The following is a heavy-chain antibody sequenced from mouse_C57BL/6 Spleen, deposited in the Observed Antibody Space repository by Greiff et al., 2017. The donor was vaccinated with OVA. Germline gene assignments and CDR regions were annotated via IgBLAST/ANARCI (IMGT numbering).Heavy chain of an antibody. CDR3: ARFYDYDEGFAY. Sequence: QVQLQQPGAELVKPGASVKLSCKASGYTFTSYWMHWVKQRPGQGLEWIGMIHPNSGSTNYNEKFKSKATLTVDKSSSTAYMQLSSLTSEDSAVYYCARFYDYDEGFAYWGQGTLVTVS. V-gene: IGHV1-64*01. CDR1: GYTFTSYW. D-gene: IGHD2-4*01. CDR2: IHPNSGST. J-gene: IGHJ3*01.